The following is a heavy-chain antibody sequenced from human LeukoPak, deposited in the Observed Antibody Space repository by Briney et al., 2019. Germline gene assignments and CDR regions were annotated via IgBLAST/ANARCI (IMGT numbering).Heavy chain of an antibody. CDR1: GFTFSNYD. J-gene: IGHJ3*02. Sequence: GGSLRLSCVASGFTFSNYDMNWVRQAPGKGLEWVADIKQDGSKKYYVDSVKGRFTISRQNAKNSLFLQMNSLRAEDTAVYYCTRHRSGGSQDDAFDIWGQGTMVTVSS. CDR3: TRHRSGGSQDDAFDI. D-gene: IGHD2-15*01. CDR2: IKQDGSKK. V-gene: IGHV3-7*01.